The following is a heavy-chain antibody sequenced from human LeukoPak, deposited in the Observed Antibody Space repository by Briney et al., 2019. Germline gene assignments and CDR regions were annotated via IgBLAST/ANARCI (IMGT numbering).Heavy chain of an antibody. CDR3: AGGGANYKVAGP. D-gene: IGHD3-10*01. V-gene: IGHV4-59*01. CDR2: IYYSGRT. J-gene: IGHJ5*02. CDR1: GGSITSYY. Sequence: SETLSLTCTVSGGSITSYYWSWIRQPPGKGLEWIGYIYYSGRTNYNPSLNSRVTISVDTPTTQFSLKLSSVTAADTAVYYCAGGGANYKVAGPWGQGALVTVSS.